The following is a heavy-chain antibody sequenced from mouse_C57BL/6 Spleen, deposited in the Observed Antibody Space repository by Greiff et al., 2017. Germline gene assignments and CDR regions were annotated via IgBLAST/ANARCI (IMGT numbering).Heavy chain of an antibody. CDR1: GYTFTSYW. D-gene: IGHD1-1*01. V-gene: IGHV1-53*01. CDR2: INPSNGGT. J-gene: IGHJ1*03. CDR3: AREHGSSSHWYFDV. Sequence: QVQLQQPGTELVKPGASVKLSCKASGYTFTSYWMHWVKQRPGQGLEWIGNINPSNGGTNYNEKFKSKATLTVDKSSSTAYMQLSSLTSEDSAVYYCAREHGSSSHWYFDVWGTGTTVTVSS.